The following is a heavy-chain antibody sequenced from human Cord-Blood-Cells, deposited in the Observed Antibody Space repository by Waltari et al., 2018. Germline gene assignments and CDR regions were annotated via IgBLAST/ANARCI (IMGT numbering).Heavy chain of an antibody. CDR1: GFTFSHAW. Sequence: EVQLVESGGGLVKPGGSLSLSCAASGFTFSHAWMSWVRQAPGKGLEWVGRIKSKTDGGKTDYAAPVKGRFTISRDDSKNTLYLQMNSLKTEDTAVYYCTTYFSSGSYYFDYWGQGTLVTVSS. V-gene: IGHV3-15*01. J-gene: IGHJ4*02. CDR3: TTYFSSGSYYFDY. D-gene: IGHD1-26*01. CDR2: IKSKTDGGKT.